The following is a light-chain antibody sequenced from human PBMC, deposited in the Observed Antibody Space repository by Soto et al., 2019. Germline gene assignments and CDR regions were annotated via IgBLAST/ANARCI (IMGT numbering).Light chain of an antibody. Sequence: QSALTQPASVSGSPGQSITISCTGTSGDVAIYDLVSWYQQYPGKAPQLIIYEVTKRPSGVSNRFSGSESGNTASLTISGLQAEDEGDYYCSSYAGTVTLVFGGGTKVTVL. CDR1: SGDVAIYDL. CDR2: EVT. J-gene: IGLJ3*02. V-gene: IGLV2-23*02. CDR3: SSYAGTVTLV.